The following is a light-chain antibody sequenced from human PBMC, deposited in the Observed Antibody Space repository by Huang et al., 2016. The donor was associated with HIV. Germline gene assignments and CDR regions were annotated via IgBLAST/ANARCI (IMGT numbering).Light chain of an antibody. CDR3: QQYYSFPLT. CDR1: QDINTY. Sequence: AIRITQSPSSLSASTGDKVSITCRASQDINTYLAWYQQKPGKPPSLLIYAASTLHSGVPSRFSGSGSGTDFTLTITHLQSEDFATYYCQQYYSFPLTFGQGSQVEVK. J-gene: IGKJ1*01. V-gene: IGKV1-8*01. CDR2: AAS.